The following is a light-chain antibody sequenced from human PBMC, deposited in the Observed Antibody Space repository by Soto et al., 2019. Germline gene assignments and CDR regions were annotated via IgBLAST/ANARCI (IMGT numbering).Light chain of an antibody. CDR1: QSVSRW. J-gene: IGKJ1*01. CDR2: EAS. CDR3: QQFNSKVWT. Sequence: DIQMTRSPSTLSASVGDTVTITCRASQSVSRWLNWYQQKSGKAPRLLIYEASNLEIGVPSRFSGSGSGTEFILTINGLQPADSATYYCQQFNSKVWTFGQGTKVDIK. V-gene: IGKV1-5*01.